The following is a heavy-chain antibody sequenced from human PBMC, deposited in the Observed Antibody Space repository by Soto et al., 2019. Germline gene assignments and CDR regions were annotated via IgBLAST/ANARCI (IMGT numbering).Heavy chain of an antibody. CDR3: ARESFHILTTYYYLDY. V-gene: IGHV4-31*02. Sequence: SETLSLPWTVSGGSISSGGYYWSWIRQHPGKGLEWIGYIYYSGSTYYNPSLKSRVTISVDTSNWQFSLNLRSVTAADTAVYYCARESFHILTTYYYLDYWGQGAPVTVSS. D-gene: IGHD3-9*01. CDR2: IYYSGST. CDR1: GGSISSGGYY. J-gene: IGHJ4*02.